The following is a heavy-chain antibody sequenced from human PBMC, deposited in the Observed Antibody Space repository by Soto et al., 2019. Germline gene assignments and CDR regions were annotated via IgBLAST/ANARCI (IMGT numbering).Heavy chain of an antibody. CDR2: IYYSGAT. CDR3: ASIWFGDFDY. V-gene: IGHV4-30-4*08. Sequence: SETLSLTCTVSGGSISSGGYYWSWIRQHPGKGLEWIGYIYYSGATYKDPSLKSRVTISVDTSKNQISLKLDSVTAADTAVYYCASIWFGDFDYWGHGTLVTVSS. CDR1: GGSISSGGYY. J-gene: IGHJ4*01. D-gene: IGHD3-10*01.